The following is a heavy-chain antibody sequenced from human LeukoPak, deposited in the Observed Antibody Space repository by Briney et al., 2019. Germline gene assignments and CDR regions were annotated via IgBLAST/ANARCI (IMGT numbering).Heavy chain of an antibody. D-gene: IGHD3-22*01. J-gene: IGHJ2*01. CDR3: ARRAMSSGYDGWYFDL. V-gene: IGHV4-39*01. Sequence: RASETLSLTCNVSGGSISSSSYYWGWIRQPPGKRLEGIGTMSYSGRANYNPSLKSRVTISADTSENQLSLKLSSVTAADTAVYYCARRAMSSGYDGWYFDLWGRGTLVTVSS. CDR1: GGSISSSSYY. CDR2: MSYSGRA.